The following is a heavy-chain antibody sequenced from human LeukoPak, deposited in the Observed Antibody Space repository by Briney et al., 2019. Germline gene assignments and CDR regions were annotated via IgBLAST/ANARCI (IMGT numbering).Heavy chain of an antibody. CDR3: AVTMVRGVIQDYYYYGMDV. J-gene: IGHJ6*04. D-gene: IGHD3-10*01. CDR1: GGTFSSYA. CDR2: TIPIFGTA. Sequence: SVKVSCKASGGTFSSYAISWVLQAPGQGLEWMGGTIPIFGTANYAQKFQGRVTITADKSTSTAYMELSSLRSEDTAVYYCAVTMVRGVIQDYYYYGMDVWGKGTTVTVSS. V-gene: IGHV1-69*06.